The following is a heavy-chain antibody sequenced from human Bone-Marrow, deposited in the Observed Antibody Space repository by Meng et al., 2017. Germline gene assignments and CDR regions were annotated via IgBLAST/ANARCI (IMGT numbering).Heavy chain of an antibody. CDR2: MYHSGTT. V-gene: IGHV4-4*02. J-gene: IGHJ5*01. CDR3: ARRRDGYGWFDS. Sequence: QVQLQESGPGLVKPSGTLSLTCAVSGGSISSSNWWNWVRQPPGKGLEWIGEMYHSGTTSYNPSLKSRSTISVDKSKNQFSLKLSSVTAADTAVYYCARRRDGYGWFDSWGQGTLVTVSS. CDR1: GGSISSSNW. D-gene: IGHD5-24*01.